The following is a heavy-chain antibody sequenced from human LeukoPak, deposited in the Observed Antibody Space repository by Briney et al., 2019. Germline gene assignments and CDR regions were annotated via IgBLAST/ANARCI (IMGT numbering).Heavy chain of an antibody. D-gene: IGHD6-13*01. CDR1: GSISGYY. Sequence: SETLSLTCTVSGSISGYYWSWIRQPPGKGLEWIGYIYTSGSTNYNPSLESRVTISVDTSKNQFSLKLSSVTAADTAVYYCASTTGQLAKNWFDPWGQGTLVTVSS. CDR3: ASTTGQLAKNWFDP. V-gene: IGHV4-4*09. J-gene: IGHJ5*02. CDR2: IYTSGST.